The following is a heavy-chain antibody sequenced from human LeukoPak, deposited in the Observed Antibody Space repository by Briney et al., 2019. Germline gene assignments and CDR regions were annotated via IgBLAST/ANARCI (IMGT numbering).Heavy chain of an antibody. CDR2: IYYSGST. CDR3: ARGLEKKYCSGGSCYSV. D-gene: IGHD2-15*01. V-gene: IGHV4-30-4*01. Sequence: PSETLSLTCTVSGGSISSGDYYWSWMRQPPGKGLEWIGYIYYSGSTYYNPSLKSRVTISVDTSKNQFSLKLSSVTAADTAVYYCARGLEKKYCSGGSCYSVWGQGTMVTVSS. CDR1: GGSISSGDYY. J-gene: IGHJ3*01.